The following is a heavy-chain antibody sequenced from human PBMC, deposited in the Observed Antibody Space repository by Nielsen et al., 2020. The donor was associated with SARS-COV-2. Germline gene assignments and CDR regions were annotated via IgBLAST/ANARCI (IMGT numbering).Heavy chain of an antibody. CDR1: GGTFSGYA. Sequence: SVKVSCKASGGTFSGYAVNWVRQAPGQGLEWMGRIIPILGLANYAHKFQGSVTITADKSTTTAYMELSSLRYEDTALYYCATSVVVTAHDAFDIWGQGTMVTVSS. J-gene: IGHJ3*02. V-gene: IGHV1-69*04. D-gene: IGHD2-21*02. CDR3: ATSVVVTAHDAFDI. CDR2: IIPILGLA.